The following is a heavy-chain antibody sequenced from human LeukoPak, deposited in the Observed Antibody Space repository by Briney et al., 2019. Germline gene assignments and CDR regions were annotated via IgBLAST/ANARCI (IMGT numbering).Heavy chain of an antibody. D-gene: IGHD6-19*01. V-gene: IGHV1-18*04. CDR2: ISGSNGNT. CDR3: ARDLKMGYSSGRYSWGTGSSNDY. Sequence: ASVKVSCKASGYTFTGYYMHWVRQAPGQGLEWMGWISGSNGNTNYEQKFQGRITMTTDTSTITGYMELRSLRADDTAVYYCARDLKMGYSSGRYSWGTGSSNDYWGQGTLVTVSS. CDR1: GYTFTGYY. J-gene: IGHJ4*02.